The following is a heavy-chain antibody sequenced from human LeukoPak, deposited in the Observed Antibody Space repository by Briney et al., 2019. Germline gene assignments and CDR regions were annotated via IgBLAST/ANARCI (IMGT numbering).Heavy chain of an antibody. CDR3: ARDISGYYYFDY. V-gene: IGHV3-33*01. D-gene: IGHD3-22*01. CDR2: IWYDGSNK. J-gene: IGHJ4*02. Sequence: GGSLRLSCAASGFTFSNYGMHWVRQAPPKGLEWVAVIWYDGSNKYYADSVKGRFIISRDYSKNTLYLQMNSLRAEDTAVYYCARDISGYYYFDYWGQGTLVTVSS. CDR1: GFTFSNYG.